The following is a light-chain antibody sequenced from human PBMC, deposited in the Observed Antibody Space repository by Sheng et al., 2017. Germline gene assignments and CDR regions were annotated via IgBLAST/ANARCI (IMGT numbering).Light chain of an antibody. J-gene: IGLJ2*01. V-gene: IGLV3-25*03. CDR3: QCGDNSGTRI. CDR1: ALAKQY. Sequence: SYELTQSPSVSVSPGQTARITCSGDALAKQYAYWYQQKAGQAPVVMIFKDTERPSGIPERFSGSSSGTMVTLTISGVQAEDEADYYCQCGDNSGTRIFGGGTKLTVL. CDR2: KDT.